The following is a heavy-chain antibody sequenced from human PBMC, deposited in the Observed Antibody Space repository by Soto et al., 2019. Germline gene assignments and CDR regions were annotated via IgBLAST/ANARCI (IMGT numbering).Heavy chain of an antibody. Sequence: QVQLVQSGAEEKKPGASVKVSCKTSGYTFTSSSLHWVRQAPGQRLEWMGGINAGKGNTKYSQNLQGRGTFTRDASASTVYMELSSLSLEDTAMYYCARDVGGLGDQWGQGTLVTVSA. D-gene: IGHD3-16*01. CDR3: ARDVGGLGDQ. V-gene: IGHV1-3*05. CDR1: GYTFTSSS. CDR2: INAGKGNT. J-gene: IGHJ4*02.